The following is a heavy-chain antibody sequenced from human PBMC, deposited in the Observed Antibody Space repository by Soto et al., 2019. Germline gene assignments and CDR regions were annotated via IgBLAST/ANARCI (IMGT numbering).Heavy chain of an antibody. Sequence: QVQLVQSGAEVKKPGASVKVSCKASGYTFTSYYMHWVLQAPGQGLEWMGIINPTSSTSYAQKFQGRVTMTRDTSTSTVYMELSSLRSEDTAVYYCARVYCSGGSCYGIDYWGQGTLVTVSS. D-gene: IGHD2-15*01. CDR2: INPTSST. V-gene: IGHV1-46*01. J-gene: IGHJ4*02. CDR1: GYTFTSYY. CDR3: ARVYCSGGSCYGIDY.